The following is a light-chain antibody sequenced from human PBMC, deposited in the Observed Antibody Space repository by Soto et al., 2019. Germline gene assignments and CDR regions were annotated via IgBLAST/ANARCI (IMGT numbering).Light chain of an antibody. CDR2: GAS. J-gene: IGKJ5*01. V-gene: IGKV3-20*01. Sequence: ENALTQSPGTLSSSPRERVTRCCMASQSVSSTYLAWYQQKAGQAPRLLIYGASSRAAGIPDRFSGSGSGTDFTLTISRLETEDFAVYYCKQYGSFSITFGQGTRLEIK. CDR3: KQYGSFSIT. CDR1: QSVSSTY.